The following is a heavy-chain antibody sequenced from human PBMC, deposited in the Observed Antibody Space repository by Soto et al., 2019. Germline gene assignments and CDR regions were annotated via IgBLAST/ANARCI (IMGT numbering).Heavy chain of an antibody. V-gene: IGHV3-30-3*01. D-gene: IGHD2-2*01. CDR2: ISYDGSNK. Sequence: GGSLRLSCAASGFTFSSYAMHWVRQAPGKGLEWVAVISYDGSNKYYADSVKGRFTISRDNSKNTLYLQMNSLRAEDTAVYYCATQIVPGATIDYWGQGTLVTVSS. CDR3: ATQIVPGATIDY. CDR1: GFTFSSYA. J-gene: IGHJ4*02.